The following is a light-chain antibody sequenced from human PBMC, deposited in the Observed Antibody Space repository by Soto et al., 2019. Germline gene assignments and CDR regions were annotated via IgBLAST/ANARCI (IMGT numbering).Light chain of an antibody. J-gene: IGLJ1*01. Sequence: ALSQPASVSGSPGQSITISCTGTSSDVGGYDYVSWYQQHPGKAPQLMIYDVNNRPSGVSNRFSGSKSGNTASLTISGLQAEDEADYYCSSYTSSSTLVFGTGTKVTVL. CDR2: DVN. CDR1: SSDVGGYDY. CDR3: SSYTSSSTLV. V-gene: IGLV2-14*01.